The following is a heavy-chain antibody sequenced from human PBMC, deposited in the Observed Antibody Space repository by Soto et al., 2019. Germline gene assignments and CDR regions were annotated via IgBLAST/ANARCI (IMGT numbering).Heavy chain of an antibody. CDR2: ISNSDDST. J-gene: IGHJ4*02. CDR1: GFTFSSYA. V-gene: IGHV3-23*01. Sequence: PGGSLRLSCAASGFTFSSYAMSWVRQAPGKGLEWVSTISNSDDSTYYADSVKGRFTISRDNSKNTLYLQMNSPRAEDTAVYCCAKDRSGWYYFDYWGQGTLVTVSS. CDR3: AKDRSGWYYFDY. D-gene: IGHD6-19*01.